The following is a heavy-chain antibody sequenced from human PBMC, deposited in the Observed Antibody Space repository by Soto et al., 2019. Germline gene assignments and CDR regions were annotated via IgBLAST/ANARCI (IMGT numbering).Heavy chain of an antibody. CDR2: INPSGGST. V-gene: IGHV1-46*01. CDR1: GYTFTRYY. D-gene: IGHD3-22*01. Sequence: ASVKVSCKASGYTFTRYYMHWVRQAPGQGLEWMGIINPSGGSTSYAQKFQGRVTMTRDTSTSTVYMELSSLRSEDTAVYYCARTRYYYDSSGYPAASRWFDPWGQGTLVTVSS. CDR3: ARTRYYYDSSGYPAASRWFDP. J-gene: IGHJ5*02.